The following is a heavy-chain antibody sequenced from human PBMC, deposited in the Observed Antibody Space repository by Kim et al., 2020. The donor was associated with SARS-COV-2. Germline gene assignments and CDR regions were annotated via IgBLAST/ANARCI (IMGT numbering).Heavy chain of an antibody. CDR3: AREALHFPVREEAFDI. CDR2: INSGGSSK. J-gene: IGHJ3*02. CDR1: GFTFSGND. Sequence: GGSLRLSCTASGFTFSGNDMSWIRQAPGKGLEWLSHINSGGSSKYYRDSVKGRFTISRDNSKNTLFLQMKSLRAEDTAVYYCAREALHFPVREEAFDIWGQGTMVTVSS. D-gene: IGHD3-3*02. V-gene: IGHV3-11*01.